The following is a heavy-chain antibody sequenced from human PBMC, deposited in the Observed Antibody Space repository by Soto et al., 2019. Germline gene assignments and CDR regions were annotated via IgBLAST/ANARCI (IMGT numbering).Heavy chain of an antibody. CDR2: IRPILGTI. J-gene: IGHJ1*01. D-gene: IGHD2-2*01. CDR1: GCTFNTYT. CDR3: GRIPRFSLPTSDPLNT. V-gene: IGHV1-69*08. Sequence: QVQLVQSGAEVRKPGSSVMISCKASGCTFNTYTFSWVRQAPGQGLEWMGSIRPILGTINYAPDFQGRLSITADQSTTTAYTKLSSLRSHETATYYCGRIPRFSLPTSDPLNTWGKGPLFPVSS.